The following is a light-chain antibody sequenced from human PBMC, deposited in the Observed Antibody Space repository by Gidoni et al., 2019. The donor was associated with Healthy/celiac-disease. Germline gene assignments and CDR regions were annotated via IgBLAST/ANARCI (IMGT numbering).Light chain of an antibody. V-gene: IGKV3-20*01. Sequence: EIVLTQSPGTLSLSPGERATLSCRASQSVSSSYLAWYQQKPGQAPRLLIYGASSRATGIPDRFSGSGSGTDFTLTISRLEPEDLAVYYCQQYGSSRITFGQGTRLEIK. J-gene: IGKJ5*01. CDR3: QQYGSSRIT. CDR2: GAS. CDR1: QSVSSSY.